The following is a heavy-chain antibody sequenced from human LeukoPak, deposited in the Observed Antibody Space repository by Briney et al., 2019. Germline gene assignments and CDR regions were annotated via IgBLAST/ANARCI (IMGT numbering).Heavy chain of an antibody. CDR1: GYSFTSYW. CDR2: TFPGGSDT. CDR3: VRHFHPAETTGGYSDL. J-gene: IGHJ2*01. D-gene: IGHD4-17*01. Sequence: PGESLQTSCKASGYSFTSYWIGWVRQIPGKGREWLGITFPGGSDTKYSPPFQGLVTMSDTRPISTAYLQWNSRKASDTAMYYCVRHFHPAETTGGYSDLLGRGTLVTVSS. V-gene: IGHV5-51*01.